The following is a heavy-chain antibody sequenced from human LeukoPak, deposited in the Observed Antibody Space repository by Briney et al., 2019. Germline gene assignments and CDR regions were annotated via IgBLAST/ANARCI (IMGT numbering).Heavy chain of an antibody. CDR3: AKAAGAGSYYRGYYYYGMDV. CDR1: GFTFSSFG. CDR2: ISYDGSNK. J-gene: IGHJ6*02. V-gene: IGHV3-30*18. Sequence: PGGSLRLSCTASGFTFSSFGIHWVRQAPGKGLEWVAVISYDGSNKYYADSVKGRFTISRDNAKNSLYLQMNSLRAEDTALYYCAKAAGAGSYYRGYYYYGMDVWGQGTTVTVSS. D-gene: IGHD1-26*01.